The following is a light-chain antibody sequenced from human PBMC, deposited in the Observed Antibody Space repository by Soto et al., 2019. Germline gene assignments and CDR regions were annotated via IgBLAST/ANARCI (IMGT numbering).Light chain of an antibody. CDR1: QSVSNNY. J-gene: IGKJ2*01. CDR3: QQYGSSLYT. V-gene: IGKV3-20*01. Sequence: EIVLTQSPGTLSLSPGERATLSCRASQSVSNNYLAWYQQKPGQAPRLLISGVSSRATGIPDRFSGSGSGTDFTLTISRLEPEDFAVYYCQQYGSSLYTFGQGTKLEIK. CDR2: GVS.